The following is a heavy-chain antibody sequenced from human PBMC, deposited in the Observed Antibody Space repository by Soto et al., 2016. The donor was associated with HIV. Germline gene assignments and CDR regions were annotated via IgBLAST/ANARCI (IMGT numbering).Heavy chain of an antibody. J-gene: IGHJ1*01. V-gene: IGHV1-69*12. D-gene: IGHD3-22*01. CDR1: GGTFSTYG. CDR3: ARGGNGNINGHYYLTGKYLSF. CDR2: IIPIFGTP. Sequence: QVQLVQSGAEVKRPGSSVRVSCQASGGTFSTYGVNWVRQTPGHGLEWMGGIIPIFGTPNYARKFQDRITITADESSSTAYMELSSLRSEDTAVYYCARGGNGNINGHYYLTGKYLSFWGQGTLVTVSS.